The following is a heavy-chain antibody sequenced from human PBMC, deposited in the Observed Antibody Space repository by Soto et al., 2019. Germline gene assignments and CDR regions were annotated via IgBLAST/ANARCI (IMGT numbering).Heavy chain of an antibody. D-gene: IGHD3-22*01. Sequence: QVQLVESGGGVVQPGRSLRLSCAASGFTFSSYGMHWVRQAPGKGLEWVAVIWYDGSNKYYADSVKGRFTISRDNSKNTLYLQMNSLRAEDTAVYYCARDWTARSSGHFDYWGQGTLVTVSS. CDR3: ARDWTARSSGHFDY. CDR2: IWYDGSNK. CDR1: GFTFSSYG. V-gene: IGHV3-33*01. J-gene: IGHJ4*02.